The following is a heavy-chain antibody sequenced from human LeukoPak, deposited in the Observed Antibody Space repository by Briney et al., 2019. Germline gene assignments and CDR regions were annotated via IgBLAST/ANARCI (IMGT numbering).Heavy chain of an antibody. CDR3: AKDPEPEYSSGWYN. V-gene: IGHV3-23*01. D-gene: IGHD6-19*01. CDR2: ISGSGGST. Sequence: GGSLRLSCAASGFTFSSYAMSWVRQAPGKGLEWVSAISGSGGSTYYADSVKGRFTISRGNSKNTLYLQMNSLRAEDTAVYYCAKDPEPEYSSGWYNWGQGTLVTVSS. J-gene: IGHJ4*02. CDR1: GFTFSSYA.